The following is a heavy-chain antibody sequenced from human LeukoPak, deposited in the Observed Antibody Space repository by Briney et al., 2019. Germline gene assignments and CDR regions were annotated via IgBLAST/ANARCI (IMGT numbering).Heavy chain of an antibody. D-gene: IGHD3-9*01. Sequence: ASVKVSCKVSGYTLTELSMHWVRQAPGKGLEWMGGFDPEDGETIYAQKFQGRVTITADKSTSTAYMELSSLRSEDTAVYYCASPEYYDILTGYYTAHFDYWGQGTLVTVSS. CDR1: GYTLTELS. CDR3: ASPEYYDILTGYYTAHFDY. V-gene: IGHV1-24*01. CDR2: FDPEDGET. J-gene: IGHJ4*02.